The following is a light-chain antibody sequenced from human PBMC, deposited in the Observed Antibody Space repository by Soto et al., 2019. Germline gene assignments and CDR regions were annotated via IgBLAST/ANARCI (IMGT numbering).Light chain of an antibody. CDR2: LNSDGSH. Sequence: QLVLTQSPSASASLGASVKLTCTLSSGHSSYAIAWHQQQPEKGPRYLMKLNSDGSHSKGDGIPDRFSGSSSGAERYLTISSLPSEDEADYYCQTWGTGILVVFGGGIKLTVL. J-gene: IGLJ2*01. CDR3: QTWGTGILVV. V-gene: IGLV4-69*01. CDR1: SGHSSYA.